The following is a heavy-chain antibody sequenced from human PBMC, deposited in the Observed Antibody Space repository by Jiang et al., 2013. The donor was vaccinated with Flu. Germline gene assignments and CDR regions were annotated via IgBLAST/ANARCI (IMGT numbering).Heavy chain of an antibody. CDR3: ARHYYDSRAFDY. CDR1: GGSISSSSYY. D-gene: IGHD3-22*01. Sequence: PGLVKPSETLSLTCTVSGGSISSSSYYWGWIRQPPGKGLEWIGSIYYSGSTYYNPSLKSRVTISVDTSKNQFSLKLSSVTAADTAVYYCARHYYDSRAFDYWGQGTLVTVSS. CDR2: IYYSGST. J-gene: IGHJ4*02. V-gene: IGHV4-39*01.